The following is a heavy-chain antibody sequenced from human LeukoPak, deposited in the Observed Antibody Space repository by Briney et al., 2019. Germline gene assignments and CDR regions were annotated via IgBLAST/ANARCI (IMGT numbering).Heavy chain of an antibody. CDR3: AKVWFGELFPYFDY. D-gene: IGHD3-10*01. V-gene: IGHV3-23*01. CDR2: ISGSGGST. Sequence: GGSLRLPCAASGFTFSSYAMSWVRQALGKGLEWVSAISGSGGSTYYADSVKGRFTISRDNSKNTLYLQMNSLRAEDTAVYYCAKVWFGELFPYFDYWGQGTLVTVSS. J-gene: IGHJ4*02. CDR1: GFTFSSYA.